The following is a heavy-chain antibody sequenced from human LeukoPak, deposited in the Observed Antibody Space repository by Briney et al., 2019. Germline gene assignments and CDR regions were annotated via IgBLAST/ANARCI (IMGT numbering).Heavy chain of an antibody. Sequence: ASVKVSCKASGYTFTGYYMHWVRQAPGQGLEWMGWINPSSGGTNYAQKFRGRVTMTRDTSISTAYMELTSLRSDDTAVYYCASHLLSLQQLVLGDASDIWGPGTMVTVSS. CDR2: INPSSGGT. J-gene: IGHJ3*02. V-gene: IGHV1-2*02. CDR3: ASHLLSLQQLVLGDASDI. D-gene: IGHD1-1*01. CDR1: GYTFTGYY.